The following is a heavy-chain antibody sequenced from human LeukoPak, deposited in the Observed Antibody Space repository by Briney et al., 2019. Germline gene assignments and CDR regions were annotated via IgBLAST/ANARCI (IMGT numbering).Heavy chain of an antibody. CDR1: GDSISNYY. Sequence: SETLSLTCTVSGDSISNYYWTWIRQSAGKGLQWIRRINTSGNTNYNPYLKSRVTMSLETSKNQFSLNLRPVTAADTAVYYCERERLAFRVAVWGKGTTAT. CDR3: ERERLAFRVAV. V-gene: IGHV4-4*07. D-gene: IGHD3-3*02. J-gene: IGHJ6*03. CDR2: INTSGNT.